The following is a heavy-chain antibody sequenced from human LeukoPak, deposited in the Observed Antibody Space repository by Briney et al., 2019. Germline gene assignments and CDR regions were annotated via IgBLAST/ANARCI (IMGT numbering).Heavy chain of an antibody. Sequence: SETLSLTCTVTAGSVSSGGNYWSWIRQHPGKDLEWIGYLHYTGTTYYNPSLKSRITISVDTSKTQFSLRLSSVSAADTAIYYCARDLGVRGMDVWGQGTTVTVSS. J-gene: IGHJ6*02. CDR2: LHYTGTT. V-gene: IGHV4-31*03. D-gene: IGHD2-21*01. CDR3: ARDLGVRGMDV. CDR1: AGSVSSGGNY.